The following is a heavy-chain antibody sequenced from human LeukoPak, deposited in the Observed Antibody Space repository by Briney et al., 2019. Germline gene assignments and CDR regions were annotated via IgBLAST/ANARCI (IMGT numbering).Heavy chain of an antibody. V-gene: IGHV3-15*01. Sequence: GGSLRLSCAASGFTFSNAWMSWVRQAPGKGLEGVGRIKSKTDGGTTDHAAPVKGRFTILRDDSKNTLYLQMNSLNTEDSAVYYCSESSGWFLGKIDYWGQGTLVTVSS. D-gene: IGHD6-19*01. CDR3: SESSGWFLGKIDY. CDR1: GFTFSNAW. J-gene: IGHJ4*02. CDR2: IKSKTDGGTT.